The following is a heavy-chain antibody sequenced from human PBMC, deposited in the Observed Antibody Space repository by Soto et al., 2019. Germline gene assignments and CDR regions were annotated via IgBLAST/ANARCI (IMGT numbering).Heavy chain of an antibody. Sequence: GGSLRLSCAASGFTFSSYEMNWVHQAPGKGLEWVSYISSSGSTIYYADSVKGRFTISRDNAKNSLYLQMNSLRAEDTAVYYCARASAYYDSSGYYAFDIWGQGTMVTVSS. D-gene: IGHD3-22*01. CDR1: GFTFSSYE. J-gene: IGHJ3*02. CDR3: ARASAYYDSSGYYAFDI. CDR2: ISSSGSTI. V-gene: IGHV3-48*03.